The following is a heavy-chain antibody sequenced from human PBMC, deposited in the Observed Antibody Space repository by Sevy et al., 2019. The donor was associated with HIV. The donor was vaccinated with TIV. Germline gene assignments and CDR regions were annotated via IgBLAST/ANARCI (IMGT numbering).Heavy chain of an antibody. CDR1: GFTFSSYA. D-gene: IGHD2-15*01. J-gene: IGHJ6*02. CDR3: ARDIVVVVAAARGYYYGMDV. V-gene: IGHV3-30-3*01. Sequence: GGSLRLSCAASGFTFSSYAMHWVRQAPGRGLEWVAVISYDGNNKYYADSVKGRFTISRDNSKNTLYLQMNSLRAEDTAVYYCARDIVVVVAAARGYYYGMDVWDQGTTVTVSS. CDR2: ISYDGNNK.